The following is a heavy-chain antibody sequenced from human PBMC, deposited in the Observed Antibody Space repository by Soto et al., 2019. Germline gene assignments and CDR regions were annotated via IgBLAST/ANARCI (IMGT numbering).Heavy chain of an antibody. V-gene: IGHV1-69*13. Sequence: VASVKVSCKASGGTFSSYAISWVRQAPGQGLEWMGGIIPIFGTANYAQKFQGRVTITADESTSTAYMELSSLRSEDTAVYYCARGSVRYCSGGSCSEFDYWGQGTLGTVSS. CDR2: IIPIFGTA. D-gene: IGHD2-15*01. J-gene: IGHJ4*02. CDR3: ARGSVRYCSGGSCSEFDY. CDR1: GGTFSSYA.